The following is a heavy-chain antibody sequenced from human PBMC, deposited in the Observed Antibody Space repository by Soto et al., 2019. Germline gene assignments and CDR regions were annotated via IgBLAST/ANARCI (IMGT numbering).Heavy chain of an antibody. V-gene: IGHV4-31*03. CDR2: IYYSGTT. J-gene: IGHJ3*02. CDR3: ARDESATDAFDI. Sequence: QVQLQESGPGLVKPSQTLSLTCTVSGGSISSVGYYWSWIRQNPGKGLEWIGYIYYSGTTNYNPSLKSRLTLSVDTSKNQFSLKLNSMTAADTAVYYCARDESATDAFDIWGQGTMVTVSS. CDR1: GGSISSVGYY.